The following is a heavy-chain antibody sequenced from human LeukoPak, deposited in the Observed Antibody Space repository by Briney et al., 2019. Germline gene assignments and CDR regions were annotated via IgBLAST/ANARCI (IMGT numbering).Heavy chain of an antibody. CDR3: AKDMTFFGVKEGFDY. J-gene: IGHJ4*02. V-gene: IGHV3-23*01. Sequence: PGGSLRLSCAASGFNFNIYAMSWVRQAPGKGLEWVSAITSNGVSTFYADSVKGRFTISRDNSKNTLYLQMNSLRAEDTAVYYCAKDMTFFGVKEGFDYWGQGTLVTVSS. CDR1: GFNFNIYA. D-gene: IGHD3-3*01. CDR2: ITSNGVST.